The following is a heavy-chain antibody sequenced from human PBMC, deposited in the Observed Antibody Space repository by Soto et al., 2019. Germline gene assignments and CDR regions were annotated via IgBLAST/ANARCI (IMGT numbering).Heavy chain of an antibody. D-gene: IGHD3-22*01. CDR2: IRSKAYGGTT. V-gene: IGHV3-49*03. Sequence: GGSLALGCTASGFTFGDYAMSWFGQAPGKGLEWVGFIRSKAYGGTTEYAASVEGRFTISRDDSKSIAYLQMNSLKTEDTAVYYCTRDLHYDGARFDYWGQGTMVTVSS. CDR3: TRDLHYDGARFDY. CDR1: GFTFGDYA. J-gene: IGHJ4*02.